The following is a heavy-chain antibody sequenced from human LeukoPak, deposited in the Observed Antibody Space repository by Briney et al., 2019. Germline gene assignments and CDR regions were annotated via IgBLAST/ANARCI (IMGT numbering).Heavy chain of an antibody. CDR2: SDPEDGET. D-gene: IGHD4-17*01. V-gene: IGHV1-24*01. J-gene: IGHJ4*02. Sequence: GASVKVSCKVSGYTLTELSMHWVRQAPGKGLEWMGGSDPEDGETIYAQKFQGRVTMTEDTSTDTAYMELSSLRSEDTAVYYCATVSKTVTTTWLYYFDYWGQGTLVTVSS. CDR3: ATVSKTVTTTWLYYFDY. CDR1: GYTLTELS.